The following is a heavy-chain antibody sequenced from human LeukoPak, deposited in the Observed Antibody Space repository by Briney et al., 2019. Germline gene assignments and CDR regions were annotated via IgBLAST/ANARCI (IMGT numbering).Heavy chain of an antibody. CDR3: ATGGASIFLDAFDM. CDR2: ISYEGSNK. V-gene: IGHV3-30*03. Sequence: GGSLRLSCAASGFTVSSYGMHWVRQASGQGLEWLALISYEGSNKYYVDFMKGRFTIYRDNSNNTLYLQMSSLRAEDTAVYFCATGGASIFLDAFDMWGQGTMVTVSS. D-gene: IGHD3-9*01. J-gene: IGHJ3*02. CDR1: GFTVSSYG.